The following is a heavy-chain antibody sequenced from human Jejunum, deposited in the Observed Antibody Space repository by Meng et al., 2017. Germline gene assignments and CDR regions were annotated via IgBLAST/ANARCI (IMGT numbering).Heavy chain of an antibody. D-gene: IGHD3-10*01. CDR3: ARAPFSVGPIYGSINRFDP. V-gene: IGHV4-31*03. CDR1: GAAISSGGYY. Sequence: QVHLHEPGPGRAQPSHTLSLTCTVSGAAISSGGYYWSWIRHTPGKGLEWIGYMYDSESIYYNPSLKSRVTISVDTSKNQFSLKLSSLTAADTAVYHCARAPFSVGPIYGSINRFDPWGQGILVTVSS. CDR2: MYDSESI. J-gene: IGHJ5*02.